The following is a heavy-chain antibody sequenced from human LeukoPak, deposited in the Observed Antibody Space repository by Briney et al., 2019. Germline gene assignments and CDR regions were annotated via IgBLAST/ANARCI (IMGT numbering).Heavy chain of an antibody. CDR2: IIPIFGTA. Sequence: PVASVKVSCKASGGTFSSYAISWVRQAPGQGLEWMGGIIPIFGTANYAQKFQGRVTITTDESTSTAYMELSSLRSEDTAVYYCARERSGYSYGQNFDYWGQGTLVTVFS. CDR1: GGTFSSYA. J-gene: IGHJ4*02. CDR3: ARERSGYSYGQNFDY. D-gene: IGHD5-18*01. V-gene: IGHV1-69*05.